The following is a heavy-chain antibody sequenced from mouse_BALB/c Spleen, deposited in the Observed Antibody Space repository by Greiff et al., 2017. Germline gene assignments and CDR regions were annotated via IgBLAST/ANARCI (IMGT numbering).Heavy chain of an antibody. V-gene: IGHV1S135*01. CDR3: ARPMITTDFDY. CDR2: IDPFNGGT. Sequence: VQLQQSGPELMKPGASVKISCKASGYSFTSYYMHWVKQSHGKSLEWIGYIDPFNGGTSYNQKFKGKATLTVDKSSSTAYMHLSSLTSEDSAVYYCARPMITTDFDYWGQGTTRTVSS. D-gene: IGHD2-4*01. CDR1: GYSFTSYY. J-gene: IGHJ2*01.